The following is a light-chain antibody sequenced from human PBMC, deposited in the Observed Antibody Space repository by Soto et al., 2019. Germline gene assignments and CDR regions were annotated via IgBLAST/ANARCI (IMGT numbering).Light chain of an antibody. V-gene: IGLV2-23*02. CDR1: TSDVGSYNV. CDR3: CSYAGATMYV. Sequence: QAVLAQPASVSGSPGQSITISCTGTTSDVGSYNVVSWYQQYPGKAPKLIIYEISKRPSGVSNRFSGPKSGNTASLTISGLQAEDEADYYCCSYAGATMYVFGTGTKVTVL. CDR2: EIS. J-gene: IGLJ1*01.